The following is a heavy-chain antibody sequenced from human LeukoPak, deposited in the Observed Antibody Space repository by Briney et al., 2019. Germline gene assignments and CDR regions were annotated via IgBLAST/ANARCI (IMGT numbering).Heavy chain of an antibody. V-gene: IGHV3-23*01. J-gene: IGHJ4*02. CDR2: ILGSGRSA. CDR3: SKWGDYDVLTGYYDSDF. D-gene: IGHD3-9*01. Sequence: GASLRLSCAASGFTFNNYAMSWVRQAPGKGLEWVSAILGSGRSAYYADSVKGRFTISRDNSKNSLFLQMNSLGVEDTALYYCSKWGDYDVLTGYYDSDFWGQGTLVTVSA. CDR1: GFTFNNYA.